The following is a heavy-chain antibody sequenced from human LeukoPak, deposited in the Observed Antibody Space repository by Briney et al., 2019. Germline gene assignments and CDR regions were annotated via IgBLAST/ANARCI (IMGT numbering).Heavy chain of an antibody. CDR2: ISGTGGST. CDR1: GFTFSSYV. J-gene: IGHJ3*02. V-gene: IGHV3-23*01. CDR3: VRGGGPSYKYNAFDI. Sequence: AGGSLRLSCAASGFTFSSYVMSWVRQAPGKGLAWVSAISGTGGSTFYADSVKGRFTISRDNSKNTLYLQMNSLRAEDTAVYYCVRGGGPSYKYNAFDIWGQGTVVTVSS. D-gene: IGHD2-15*01.